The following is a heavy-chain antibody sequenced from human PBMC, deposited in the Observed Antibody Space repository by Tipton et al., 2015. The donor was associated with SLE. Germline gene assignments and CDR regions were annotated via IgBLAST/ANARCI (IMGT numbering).Heavy chain of an antibody. J-gene: IGHJ4*02. Sequence: TLSLTCAVSGYSISSGYYWGWIRPPPGKGLEWIGSIYHSGSTYYNPSLKSRVTISVDTSKNQFSLKLSSVTAADTAVYYCAVGLFPECFLDYWGQGTLVTVSS. V-gene: IGHV4-38-2*01. CDR2: IYHSGST. D-gene: IGHD3-16*01. CDR1: GYSISSGYY. CDR3: AVGLFPECFLDY.